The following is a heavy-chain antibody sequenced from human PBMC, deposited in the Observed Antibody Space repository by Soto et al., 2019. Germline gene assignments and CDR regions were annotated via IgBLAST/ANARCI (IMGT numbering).Heavy chain of an antibody. D-gene: IGHD2-2*03. J-gene: IGHJ6*02. V-gene: IGHV4-34*01. CDR1: GGSFSGYY. CDR3: ASNGYCSSTSCNQTWYYGMDV. CDR2: INHSGST. Sequence: QVQLQQWGAGLLKPSETLSLTCAVYGGSFSGYYWSWIRQPPGKGLEWIGEINHSGSTNYNPSLKSRVTISVDTSKNQFSLKLSSVTAADTAVYYCASNGYCSSTSCNQTWYYGMDVWGQGTTVTVSS.